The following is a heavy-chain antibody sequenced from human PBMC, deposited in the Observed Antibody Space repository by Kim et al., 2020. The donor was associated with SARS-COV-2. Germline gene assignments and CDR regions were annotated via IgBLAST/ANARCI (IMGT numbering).Heavy chain of an antibody. CDR1: GFTFSSYG. V-gene: IGHV3-30*18. CDR2: ISYDGSNK. CDR3: AKDPSKWDTNFDY. J-gene: IGHJ4*02. D-gene: IGHD1-26*01. Sequence: GGSLRLSCAASGFTFSSYGMHWVRQAPGKGLEWVAVISYDGSNKYYADSVKGRFTISRDNSKNTLYLQMNSLRAEDTAVYYCAKDPSKWDTNFDYWGQGTLVTVSS.